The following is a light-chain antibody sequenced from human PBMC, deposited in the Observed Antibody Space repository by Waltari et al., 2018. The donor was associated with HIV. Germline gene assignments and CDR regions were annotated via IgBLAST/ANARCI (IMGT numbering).Light chain of an antibody. V-gene: IGKV1-5*03. J-gene: IGKJ2*01. CDR1: QNTYGW. CDR3: QQYNRFPQT. Sequence: DIQMTQSPSPLSASVGDRVTITCRASQNTYGWLAWYQQKTGTAPKLLISRASSLERGVPSRFSGSGSGTDFTLTINSLQPDDFATYYCQQYNRFPQTFGQGTKVEIK. CDR2: RAS.